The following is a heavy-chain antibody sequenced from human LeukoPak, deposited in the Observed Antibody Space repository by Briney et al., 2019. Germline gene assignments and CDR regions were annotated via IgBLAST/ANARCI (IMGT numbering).Heavy chain of an antibody. J-gene: IGHJ4*02. D-gene: IGHD4-17*01. Sequence: PSQTLSLTCTVSGGTIRSGGYYWSWIRQHPGKCLDWIGYIYYSGSTYYNPSLKSRVTISVDTSKNQFSLKLSSVTAADTAVYYCAGLPRNDYRDYPDYWGQGTLVTVSS. V-gene: IGHV4-31*03. CDR1: GGTIRSGGYY. CDR3: AGLPRNDYRDYPDY. CDR2: IYYSGST.